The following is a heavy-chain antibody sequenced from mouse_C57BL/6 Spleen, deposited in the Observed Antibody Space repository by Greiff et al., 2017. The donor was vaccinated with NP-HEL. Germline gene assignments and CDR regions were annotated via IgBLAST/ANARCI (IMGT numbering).Heavy chain of an antibody. D-gene: IGHD1-1*01. Sequence: QVQLKESGAELARPGASVKLSCKASGYTFTSYGISWVKQRPGQGLEWIGEIYPRSGNTYYNEKFKGKATLTANKTASTANMELRSMTSEESAVCFCESGGNYYSSTYYFDYWGQGTTLTVSS. CDR1: GYTFTSYG. CDR2: IYPRSGNT. J-gene: IGHJ2*01. CDR3: ESGGNYYSSTYYFDY. V-gene: IGHV1-81*01.